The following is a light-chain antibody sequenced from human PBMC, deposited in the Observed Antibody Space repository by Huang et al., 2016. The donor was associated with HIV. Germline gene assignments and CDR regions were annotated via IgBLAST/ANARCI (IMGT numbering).Light chain of an antibody. Sequence: EIVLTQSPATLSLSPGEGATLSCRASQSIGSYLAWYQQRPGQAPRLLSYDASVRATGSPARFSGRGSGTDFTLTISSLEPEDFAVYYCQQRNNWPPWTFGQGTKVELK. CDR1: QSIGSY. CDR2: DAS. J-gene: IGKJ1*01. V-gene: IGKV3-11*01. CDR3: QQRNNWPPWT.